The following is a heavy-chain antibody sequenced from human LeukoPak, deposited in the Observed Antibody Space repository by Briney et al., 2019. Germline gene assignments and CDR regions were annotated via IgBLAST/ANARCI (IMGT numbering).Heavy chain of an antibody. V-gene: IGHV1-69*04. Sequence: SVKVSCKASGGTFSSYAISWVRQAPGQGLEWMGRIIPILGIANYAQKFQGRVTITADKSTSTAYMELSSLRSEDTAVYYCARDQYDSVWGSYRPYFDYWGQGTLVTVSA. CDR1: GGTFSSYA. CDR2: IIPILGIA. D-gene: IGHD3-16*02. CDR3: ARDQYDSVWGSYRPYFDY. J-gene: IGHJ4*02.